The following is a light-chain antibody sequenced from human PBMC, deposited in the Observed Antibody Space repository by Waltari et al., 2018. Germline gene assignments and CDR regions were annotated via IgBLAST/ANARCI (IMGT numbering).Light chain of an antibody. CDR1: QSLLDSEDGNTY. CDR3: MQALEFPLT. CDR2: EVS. Sequence: DIVMTQTPLSLPVHLGAPASISCRSRQSLLDSEDGNTYLEWYLQKPGQSPQLLIYEVSNRASGVPDRFSGSGSDTDFTLKISRVEAEDVGVYYCMQALEFPLTFGGGTKVEIK. V-gene: IGKV2-40*01. J-gene: IGKJ4*01.